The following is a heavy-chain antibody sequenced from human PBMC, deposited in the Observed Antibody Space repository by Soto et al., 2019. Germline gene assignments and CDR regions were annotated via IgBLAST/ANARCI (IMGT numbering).Heavy chain of an antibody. CDR1: GFSLSTSGVG. D-gene: IGHD6-19*01. CDR3: AHRPDSGWRFDY. J-gene: IGHJ4*02. CDR2: IYWDDDK. Sequence: QITLKESGPALVKPTQTLTLTCTFSGFSLSTSGVGVGWIRQPPGKALEWLALIYWDDDKRYRPSLKSRLTITKDTSKNQVDLTMTNMDPVDTATYYCAHRPDSGWRFDYWGQGTLVTVSS. V-gene: IGHV2-5*02.